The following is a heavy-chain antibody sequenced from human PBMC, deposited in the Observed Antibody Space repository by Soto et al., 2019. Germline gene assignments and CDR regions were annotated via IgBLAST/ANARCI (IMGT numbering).Heavy chain of an antibody. CDR2: IYYSGST. Sequence: SETLSLTCTVSGGSISSYYWSWIRQPPGKGLEWIGYIYYSGSTNYNPSLKSRVTISVATSKNQFSLKLSSVTAADTAVDYCARRYGDYFDFWGQGTLVTVSS. D-gene: IGHD4-17*01. V-gene: IGHV4-59*08. CDR3: ARRYGDYFDF. J-gene: IGHJ4*02. CDR1: GGSISSYY.